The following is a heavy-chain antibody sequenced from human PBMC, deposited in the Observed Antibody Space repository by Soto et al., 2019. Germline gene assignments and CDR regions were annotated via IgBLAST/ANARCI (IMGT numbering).Heavy chain of an antibody. CDR2: ISGSGST. CDR1: GGSVSSGYNY. CDR3: ATESGSTYGYFDY. J-gene: IGHJ4*02. V-gene: IGHV4-30-4*01. Sequence: NPSETLSLTCTVFGGSVSSGYNYWSWIRQSPGKGLEWIGYISGSGSTGYNPSLKNRLTMSVDRSKNQFTLRLTSVTAADTAVYFCATESGSTYGYFDYWGQGTQVTVSS. D-gene: IGHD5-18*01.